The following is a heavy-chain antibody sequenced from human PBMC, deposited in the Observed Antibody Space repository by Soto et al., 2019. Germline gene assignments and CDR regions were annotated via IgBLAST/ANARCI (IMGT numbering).Heavy chain of an antibody. D-gene: IGHD3-10*01. CDR3: AQDGAVVREAAGY. CDR1: GFTFSSYA. V-gene: IGHV3-23*01. Sequence: PGGSLRLSCAASGFTFSSYAMSWVRQAPGKGLEWVSAISGSGGSTYYADSVKGRFTISRDNSKNTLYLQMNSLRAEDTAVYYCAQDGAVVREAAGYWGHRTLVTVSS. CDR2: ISGSGGST. J-gene: IGHJ4*01.